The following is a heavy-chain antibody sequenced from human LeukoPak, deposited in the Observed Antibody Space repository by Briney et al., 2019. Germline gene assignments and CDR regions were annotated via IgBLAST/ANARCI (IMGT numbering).Heavy chain of an antibody. D-gene: IGHD6-19*01. CDR2: ISISSQTI. V-gene: IGHV3-48*03. J-gene: IGHJ1*01. Sequence: PGGSLRLSCVASGLSGFDMNWVRQAPGKGLEWVSYISISSQTIYDADSVKGRFTISRDNAKNSLYLQMNRLRVEETAVYYCGRDFVLAGRPIQFWGQGIMVIVSS. CDR3: GRDFVLAGRPIQF. CDR1: GLSGFD.